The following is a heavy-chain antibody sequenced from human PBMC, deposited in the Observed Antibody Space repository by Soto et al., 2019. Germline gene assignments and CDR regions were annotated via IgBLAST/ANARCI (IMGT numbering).Heavy chain of an antibody. D-gene: IGHD5-12*01. CDR1: GGTFSSYA. CDR3: AGATYVLGYSGYDDRANFDY. V-gene: IGHV1-69*13. CDR2: IIPIFGTA. J-gene: IGHJ4*02. Sequence: ASVKVSCKASGGTFSSYAISWVRQAPGQGLEWMGGIIPIFGTANYAQKFQGRVTITADESTSTAYMELSSLRSEDTAVYYCAGATYVLGYSGYDDRANFDYWGQGTLVTVSS.